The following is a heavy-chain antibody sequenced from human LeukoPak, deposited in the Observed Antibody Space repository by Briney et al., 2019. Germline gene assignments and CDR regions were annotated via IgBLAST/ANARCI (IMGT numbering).Heavy chain of an antibody. Sequence: GGPLRLSCAASRFTFSSYSMIWVRQAPGEAVVGLSSIRSSSSYIFYAHSVKGRFTISRDNAKNSLYMQMNSLRAEDTAVYYCARDSTVTAFDYWGQGTLVTVSS. J-gene: IGHJ4*02. CDR3: ARDSTVTAFDY. V-gene: IGHV3-21*01. CDR2: IRSSSSYI. D-gene: IGHD4-17*01. CDR1: RFTFSSYS.